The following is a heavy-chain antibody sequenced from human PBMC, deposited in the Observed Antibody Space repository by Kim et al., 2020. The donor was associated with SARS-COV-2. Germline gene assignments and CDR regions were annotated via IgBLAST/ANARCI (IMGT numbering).Heavy chain of an antibody. J-gene: IGHJ4*02. D-gene: IGHD5-18*01. CDR2: IYNGGST. CDR3: ARPTRAYIYGSFDY. V-gene: IGHV4-59*08. CDR1: GGSISSYY. Sequence: SETLSLTCTVSGGSISSYYWSWIRQPPGKGLEWIGYIYNGGSTNYNPSLKSRVTISVDMSKNQFSLKLSSVTAADTAVYYCARPTRAYIYGSFDYWGQVTLGTVSS.